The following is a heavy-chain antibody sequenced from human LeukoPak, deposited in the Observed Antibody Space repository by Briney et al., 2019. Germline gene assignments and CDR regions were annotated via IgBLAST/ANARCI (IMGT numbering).Heavy chain of an antibody. CDR3: ARDEVRLGESNDAFDI. D-gene: IGHD3-16*01. CDR2: IWYDGSNK. V-gene: IGHV3-33*01. J-gene: IGHJ3*02. CDR1: GFTFSSYG. Sequence: GRSLRLSCAASGFTFSSYGMQWVRQAPGKGLEWVAVIWYDGSNKYYADSVKGRFTISRDNSKNTLYLQMNSLRAEDTAVYYCARDEVRLGESNDAFDIWGQGTMVTVSS.